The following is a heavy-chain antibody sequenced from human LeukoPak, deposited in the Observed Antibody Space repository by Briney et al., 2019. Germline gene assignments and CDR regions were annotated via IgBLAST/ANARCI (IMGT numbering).Heavy chain of an antibody. Sequence: PGGSLRLSCAASGFTFSSYAMSWVRQAPGKGLEWVSAISGSGGSTYYADSVKGRFTISRDNSKNTLYLQMNSLRAEDTAVYYCAKACWSHGRLGESSSHWGQGTLVTVSS. J-gene: IGHJ4*02. CDR3: AKACWSHGRLGESSSH. CDR2: ISGSGGST. V-gene: IGHV3-23*01. D-gene: IGHD3-16*02. CDR1: GFTFSSYA.